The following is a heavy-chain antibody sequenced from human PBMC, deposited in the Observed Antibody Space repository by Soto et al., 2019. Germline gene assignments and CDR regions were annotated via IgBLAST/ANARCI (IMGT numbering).Heavy chain of an antibody. CDR3: ARESGGATATLDYYYFYMDV. Sequence: QVQLVQSGAEVKKPGASVTVSCRSSGDTFTDYYMHWVRQAPGQGLEWMGWINPNSGVTKYAQKFQGWLTMTRDTSIRTVYMQLSRLRSDDTAVYYCARESGGATATLDYYYFYMDVWGTGTTVTVSS. V-gene: IGHV1-2*04. J-gene: IGHJ6*03. CDR2: INPNSGVT. D-gene: IGHD5-12*01. CDR1: GDTFTDYY.